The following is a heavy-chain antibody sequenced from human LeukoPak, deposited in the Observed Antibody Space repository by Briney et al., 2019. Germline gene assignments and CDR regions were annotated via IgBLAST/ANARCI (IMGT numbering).Heavy chain of an antibody. CDR3: ATVSGHDAFDI. CDR2: FHPEDGET. Sequence: GASVKVSCKVSGYTLTELSMHWVRQAPGKGLEWMGGFHPEDGETIYAQKFQGRVTMAEDTSTDTAYMELSSLRSEDTAVYYCATVSGHDAFDIWGQGTMVTVSS. V-gene: IGHV1-24*01. J-gene: IGHJ3*02. CDR1: GYTLTELS. D-gene: IGHD6-19*01.